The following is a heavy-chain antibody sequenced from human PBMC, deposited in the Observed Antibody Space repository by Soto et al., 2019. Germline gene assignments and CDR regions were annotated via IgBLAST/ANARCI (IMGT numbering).Heavy chain of an antibody. Sequence: SETLSLTCTVSGGSISSSSYYWGWIRQPPGKGLEWIGSIYYSGSTYYNPSLKSRVTISVDTSKNQFSLKLSSVTAADTAVYYCARLGPKGLRYFDWLSRFDYWGQGTLVTVSS. D-gene: IGHD3-9*01. CDR1: GGSISSSSYY. CDR3: ARLGPKGLRYFDWLSRFDY. J-gene: IGHJ4*02. V-gene: IGHV4-39*01. CDR2: IYYSGST.